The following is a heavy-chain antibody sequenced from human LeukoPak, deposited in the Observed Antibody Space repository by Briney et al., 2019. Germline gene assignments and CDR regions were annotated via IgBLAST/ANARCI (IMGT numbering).Heavy chain of an antibody. Sequence: SETLSLTCTVSGGSISSGSYYWSWIRQPAGKGLELIGRIFTSGRTNYNPSLKSRVTISLDTSKNQFSLKLSSVTAADTAVYYCARETSQKGAHYMDVWGKGTTVTISS. D-gene: IGHD3-16*01. V-gene: IGHV4-61*02. CDR1: GGSISSGSYY. J-gene: IGHJ6*03. CDR2: IFTSGRT. CDR3: ARETSQKGAHYMDV.